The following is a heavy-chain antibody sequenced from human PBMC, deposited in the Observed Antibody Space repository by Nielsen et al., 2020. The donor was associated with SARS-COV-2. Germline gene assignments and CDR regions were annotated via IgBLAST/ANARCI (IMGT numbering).Heavy chain of an antibody. Sequence: GGSLRLSCAASGFTFSSYAMHWVRQAPGKGLEWVAVISYDGSNKYYADSVKGRFTISRDNSKNTLYLQMNSLRAEDTAVYYCARKRFGESQGFDYWGQGTLVTVSS. CDR2: ISYDGSNK. D-gene: IGHD3-10*01. CDR1: GFTFSSYA. CDR3: ARKRFGESQGFDY. J-gene: IGHJ4*02. V-gene: IGHV3-30-3*01.